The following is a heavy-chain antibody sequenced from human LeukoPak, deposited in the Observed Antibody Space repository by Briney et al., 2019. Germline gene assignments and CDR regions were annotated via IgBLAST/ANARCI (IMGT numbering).Heavy chain of an antibody. CDR3: ARVRNLAVAGTLDDY. D-gene: IGHD6-19*01. J-gene: IGHJ4*02. Sequence: GGSLRLSCAASGFTFDDYGMSWVRQAPGKGLEWVSGINWNGGSTGYADSVKGRFTISRDNAKNSLYLQMNSLRAEDTALYYCARVRNLAVAGTLDDYWGQGTLVTVSS. CDR2: INWNGGST. CDR1: GFTFDDYG. V-gene: IGHV3-20*04.